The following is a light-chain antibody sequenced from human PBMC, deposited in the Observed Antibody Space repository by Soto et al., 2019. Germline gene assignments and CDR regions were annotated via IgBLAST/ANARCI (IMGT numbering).Light chain of an antibody. V-gene: IGLV2-8*01. CDR3: SARAGSNSPFA. CDR1: SGDIGAYNF. Sequence: QSALTQPPSASGSPGQSVTISCTGSSGDIGAYNFDSWYQQHPGKAPKVIISEVYKRPSGVPSRFSGSKSGNTASLTVSGLRAGDEADYYCSARAGSNSPFAFGGGTKLTVL. J-gene: IGLJ1*01. CDR2: EVY.